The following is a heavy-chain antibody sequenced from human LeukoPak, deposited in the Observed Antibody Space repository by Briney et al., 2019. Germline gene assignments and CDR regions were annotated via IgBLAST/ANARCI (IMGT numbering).Heavy chain of an antibody. CDR3: AREFNYDSSGYYWLQNAFDI. V-gene: IGHV3-7*01. CDR1: GFTFSSYW. J-gene: IGHJ3*02. D-gene: IGHD3-22*01. CDR2: IKQDGSEK. Sequence: GGSLRLSCAASGFTFSSYWMSWVRQAPGKGLEWVANIKQDGSEKYYVDSVKGRFTISRDNAKNSLYLQMNSLRAEDTAVYYCAREFNYDSSGYYWLQNAFDIWGQGTMVTVSS.